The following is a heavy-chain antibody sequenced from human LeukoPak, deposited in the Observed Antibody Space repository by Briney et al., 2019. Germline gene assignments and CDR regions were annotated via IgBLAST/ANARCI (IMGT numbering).Heavy chain of an antibody. CDR2: IYYSGST. J-gene: IGHJ4*02. CDR3: ARASDSSGYYFDY. CDR1: GGSISSSSYY. D-gene: IGHD3-22*01. V-gene: IGHV4-39*07. Sequence: ASETLSLTCTVSGGSISSSSYYWGWIRQPPGKGLEWIGSIYYSGSTYYNPSLKSRVTISVDTSKNQFSLKLSSVTAADTAVYYCARASDSSGYYFDYWGQGTLVTVSS.